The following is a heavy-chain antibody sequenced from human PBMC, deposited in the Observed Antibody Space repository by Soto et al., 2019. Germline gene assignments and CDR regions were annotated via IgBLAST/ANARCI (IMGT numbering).Heavy chain of an antibody. D-gene: IGHD1-26*01. CDR1: GFTFSNYW. CDR3: GTTFEY. CDR2: INNDGSRT. Sequence: GGSLRLSCAASGFTFSNYWIHWVRQVPGEGLVWVSSINNDGSRTWYADSVRGRIAMSRDNARNLVSLQMNSLRAEDTAVYYCGTTFEYWGQGALVTVSS. J-gene: IGHJ4*02. V-gene: IGHV3-74*01.